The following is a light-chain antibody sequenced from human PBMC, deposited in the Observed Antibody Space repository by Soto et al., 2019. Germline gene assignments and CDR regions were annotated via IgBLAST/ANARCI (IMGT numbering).Light chain of an antibody. CDR1: QSLLHSDGRTY. CDR3: QQYTNWPIT. V-gene: IGKV2D-29*01. CDR2: GIS. J-gene: IGKJ5*01. Sequence: DIVMTQTPLSLSVTPGQPASISCKSSQSLLHSDGRTYLYWYQHKPGQAPRLLIYGISNRATGIPDRFSGSGSGTEFTLTISSVQPEDVAIYYCQQYTNWPITFGQGTRLEIK.